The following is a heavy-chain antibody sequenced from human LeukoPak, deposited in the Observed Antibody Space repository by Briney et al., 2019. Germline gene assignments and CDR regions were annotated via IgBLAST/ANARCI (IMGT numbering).Heavy chain of an antibody. CDR3: AKDQGRSGSYNWFDP. CDR2: ISGGDGST. J-gene: IGHJ5*02. V-gene: IGHV3-23*01. D-gene: IGHD4-17*01. Sequence: GGSLRLSCGASGFTFSMYAVSWVRQAPGKGLEWVSTISGGDGSTHYADSVKGRFTISRDNSKNTLYLQMNSLRAEDTAVYYCAKDQGRSGSYNWFDPWGQGNLVSVSS. CDR1: GFTFSMYA.